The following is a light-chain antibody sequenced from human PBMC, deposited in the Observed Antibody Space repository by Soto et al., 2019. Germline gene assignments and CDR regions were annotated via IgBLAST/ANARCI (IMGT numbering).Light chain of an antibody. CDR3: QQYGSSPPPWT. CDR1: QSVSSSY. Sequence: ETVLTQSPGTLSLSPGERATLSCRASQSVSSSYLAWYQQKPGQAPRLLIYGASTGATGIPDRFSGSGSGTDFTLTISRLEPEDFAVYYCQQYGSSPPPWTFGQGTKVEIK. CDR2: GAS. J-gene: IGKJ1*01. V-gene: IGKV3-20*01.